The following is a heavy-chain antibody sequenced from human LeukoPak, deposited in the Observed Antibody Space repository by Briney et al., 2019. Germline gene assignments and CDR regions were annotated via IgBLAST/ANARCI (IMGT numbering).Heavy chain of an antibody. CDR2: IYGADTA. CDR1: GFNVSSNY. V-gene: IGHV3-66*02. J-gene: IGHJ4*02. D-gene: IGHD6-13*01. Sequence: GGSLRLSCAASGFNVSSNYMTWIRQAPGKGLEWVSLIYGADTAYYAESVRGRFMISRDNLKNTLFLQMNSLRVEDTAVYYCVTSTGQQFIPYDYWGQGTHVTVSS. CDR3: VTSTGQQFIPYDY.